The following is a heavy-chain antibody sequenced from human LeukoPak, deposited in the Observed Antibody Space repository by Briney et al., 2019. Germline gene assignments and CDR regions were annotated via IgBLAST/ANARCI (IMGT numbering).Heavy chain of an antibody. J-gene: IGHJ3*02. D-gene: IGHD6-13*01. V-gene: IGHV4-39*01. Sequence: SETLSLTCTVSGGSISSSSYYWGWIRQPPGKGLEWIGSIYYSGSTYYNPSLKSRVTISVDTSKNQFSLKLSSVTAADTAVYYCARHLASGYSSLDAFDIWGQGTMATVSS. CDR3: ARHLASGYSSLDAFDI. CDR1: GGSISSSSYY. CDR2: IYYSGST.